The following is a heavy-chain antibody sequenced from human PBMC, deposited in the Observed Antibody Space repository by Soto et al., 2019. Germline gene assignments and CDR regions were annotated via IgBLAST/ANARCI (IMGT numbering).Heavy chain of an antibody. J-gene: IGHJ5*02. CDR3: VRAGCSGGSCSGFDP. D-gene: IGHD2-15*01. V-gene: IGHV1-8*01. Sequence: ASVKVSCTASGYTFTAYDINWVRQATGQGLEWMGWMNTYTGNTGYAQNFQGRVTMTRDTSISTAYLELSSLRSEDSAVYYCVRAGCSGGSCSGFDPWGQGTLVTVSS. CDR2: MNTYTGNT. CDR1: GYTFTAYD.